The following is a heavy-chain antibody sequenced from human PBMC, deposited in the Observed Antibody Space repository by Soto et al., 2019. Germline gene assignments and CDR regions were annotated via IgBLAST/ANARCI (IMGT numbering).Heavy chain of an antibody. V-gene: IGHV1-69*13. CDR3: ARAGLNWNDVVYGMDV. CDR1: GGTFSSYA. Sequence: SSVKVSCKASGGTFSSYAISWVRQAPGQGLEWMGGIIPIFGTANYAQKFQGRVTITADESTSTAYMELSSLRSEDTAVYYCARAGLNWNDVVYGMDVWGQGTTVTVSS. D-gene: IGHD1-20*01. CDR2: IIPIFGTA. J-gene: IGHJ6*02.